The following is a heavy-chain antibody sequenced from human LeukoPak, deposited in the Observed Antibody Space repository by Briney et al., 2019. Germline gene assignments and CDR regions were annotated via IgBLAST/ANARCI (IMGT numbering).Heavy chain of an antibody. CDR1: GFTFSSYW. CDR3: ASFGILSYHTFDY. CDR2: IKQDGSEK. J-gene: IGHJ4*02. D-gene: IGHD3-9*01. Sequence: GGSLRLSCAASGFTFSSYWMSWVRQAPGKGLEWVANIKQDGSEKYYVDSVKGRFTISRDNSKNTLYLQMNSLRAEDTAVYYCASFGILSYHTFDYWGQGTLVTVSS. V-gene: IGHV3-7*01.